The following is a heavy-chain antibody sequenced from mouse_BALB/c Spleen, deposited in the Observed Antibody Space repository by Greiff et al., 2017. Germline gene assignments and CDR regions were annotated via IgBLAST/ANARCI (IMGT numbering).Heavy chain of an antibody. CDR1: GYTFTDYE. J-gene: IGHJ3*01. CDR2: IDPETGGT. Sequence: VKLMESGAELVRPGASVTLSCKASGYTFTDYEMHWVKQTPVHGLEWIGAIDPETGGTAYNQKFKGKATLTADKSSSTAYMELRSLTSEDSAVYYCTRSGLYDGFAYWGQGTLVTVSA. V-gene: IGHV1-15*01. D-gene: IGHD2-12*01. CDR3: TRSGLYDGFAY.